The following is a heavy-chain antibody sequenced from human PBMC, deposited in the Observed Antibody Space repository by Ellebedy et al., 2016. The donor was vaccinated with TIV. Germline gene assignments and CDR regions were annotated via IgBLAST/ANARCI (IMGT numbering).Heavy chain of an antibody. CDR2: ITGSGDHT. Sequence: GESLKISCEASGFTFSSCTMNWVRQAPGKGLEWVSGITGSGDHTYNADSVKGRFTISRDNSKNILYLQMNSLRADDAAVHYCAKSPGPGAYEAIDFWGQGTLVTVSS. J-gene: IGHJ4*02. CDR1: GFTFSSCT. V-gene: IGHV3-23*01. D-gene: IGHD3-10*01. CDR3: AKSPGPGAYEAIDF.